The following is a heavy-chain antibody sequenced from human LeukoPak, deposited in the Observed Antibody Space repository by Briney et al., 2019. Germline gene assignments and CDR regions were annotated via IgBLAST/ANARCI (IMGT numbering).Heavy chain of an antibody. D-gene: IGHD3-22*01. CDR1: GGSISSSSYY. J-gene: IGHJ5*02. Sequence: SETLSLTCTVSGGSISSSSYYWRWIRQPPGKGLEWIGYIYYSGSTNYNPSLKSRVTISVDTSKNQFSLKLSSVTAADTAVYYCARELHYYDSSGYFNWFDPWGQGTLVTVSS. V-gene: IGHV4-61*01. CDR3: ARELHYYDSSGYFNWFDP. CDR2: IYYSGST.